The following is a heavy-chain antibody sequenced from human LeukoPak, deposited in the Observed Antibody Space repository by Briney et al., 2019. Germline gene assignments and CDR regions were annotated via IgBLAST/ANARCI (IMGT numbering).Heavy chain of an antibody. CDR1: GYSISSGYY. Sequence: SETRSLTCIVSGYSISSGYYWGWIRKPPGKGLEWIGSIYHSGITYYNPSLKSRVTISVDTSKNQFSLKLSSVTAADTAVYYCARDIMDYYDSTEDYWGQGTLVTVSS. V-gene: IGHV4-38-2*02. D-gene: IGHD3-22*01. CDR3: ARDIMDYYDSTEDY. J-gene: IGHJ4*02. CDR2: IYHSGIT.